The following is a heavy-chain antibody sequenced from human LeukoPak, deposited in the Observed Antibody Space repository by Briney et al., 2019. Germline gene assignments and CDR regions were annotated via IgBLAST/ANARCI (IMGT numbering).Heavy chain of an antibody. Sequence: ASVKVSCKASGYTFTSYGISWVRQAPGQGLEWMGWISAYNGNTNYAQKLQGRVTMTTDTSTSTAYMELRSLRSDDTAVYYCARARSEYCSSTSCRCLSYYYYGMDVWGQGTTVTVSS. CDR3: ARARSEYCSSTSCRCLSYYYYGMDV. CDR1: GYTFTSYG. CDR2: ISAYNGNT. V-gene: IGHV1-18*01. J-gene: IGHJ6*02. D-gene: IGHD2-2*01.